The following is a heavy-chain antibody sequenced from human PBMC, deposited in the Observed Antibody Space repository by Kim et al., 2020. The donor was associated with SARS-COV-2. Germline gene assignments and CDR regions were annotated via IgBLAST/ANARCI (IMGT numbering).Heavy chain of an antibody. CDR3: ARVIVTSSKGTGYCSSTSCRGGWFDP. J-gene: IGHJ5*02. V-gene: IGHV4-34*01. CDR1: GGSFSGYY. D-gene: IGHD2-2*01. Sequence: SETLSLTCAVYGGSFSGYYWSWIRQPPGKGLEWIGEINHSGSTNYNPSLKSRVTISVDTSKNQFSLKLSSVTAADTAVYYCARVIVTSSKGTGYCSSTSCRGGWFDPWGQGTLVTVSS. CDR2: INHSGST.